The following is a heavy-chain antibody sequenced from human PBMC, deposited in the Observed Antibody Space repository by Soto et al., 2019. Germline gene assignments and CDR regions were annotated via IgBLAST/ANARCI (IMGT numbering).Heavy chain of an antibody. CDR3: AKPLAYSSSWYDFDY. V-gene: IGHV3-23*01. D-gene: IGHD6-13*01. CDR2: LSGSGGST. Sequence: EVQLLESGGGLVQPGGSLRLSCAASGFTFSSYAMSWVRQAPGKGLEWVSALSGSGGSTYYADSVKGRFTISRDNSKDTLYLQMNSLRAEDSAVYYCAKPLAYSSSWYDFDYWGQGTLVTVSS. J-gene: IGHJ4*02. CDR1: GFTFSSYA.